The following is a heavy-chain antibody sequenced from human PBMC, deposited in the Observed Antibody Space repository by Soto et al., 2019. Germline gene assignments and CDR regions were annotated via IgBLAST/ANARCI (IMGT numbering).Heavy chain of an antibody. CDR2: IYPGDSDT. CDR1: GYVFTSFW. D-gene: IGHD7-27*01. CDR3: ARGTGTYYSDY. V-gene: IGHV5-51*01. Sequence: EAQLVQSGAEVKKPGESLKIFCKGSGYVFTSFWIGWARQDPGKGLAWVGIIYPGDSDTRYNPSFQGHVTISADMYISTAFLQWDSLKASDSATYYSARGTGTYYSDYWGQGTRVTVSS. J-gene: IGHJ4*02.